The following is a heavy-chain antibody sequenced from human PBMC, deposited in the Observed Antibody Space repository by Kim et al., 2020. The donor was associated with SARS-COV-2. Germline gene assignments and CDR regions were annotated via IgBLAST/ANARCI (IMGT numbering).Heavy chain of an antibody. V-gene: IGHV3-48*02. D-gene: IGHD1-26*01. CDR3: ARDIGGSYWGAFDI. J-gene: IGHJ3*02. Sequence: ADSVKGRFTISRDNAKNSLYLQMNSLRDEDTAVYYCARDIGGSYWGAFDIWGQGTMVTVSS.